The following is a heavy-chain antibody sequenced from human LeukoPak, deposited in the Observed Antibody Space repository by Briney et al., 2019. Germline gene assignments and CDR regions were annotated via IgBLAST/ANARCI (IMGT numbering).Heavy chain of an antibody. CDR1: GGSIISRRSY. CDR2: VYYCGRA. J-gene: IGHJ5*02. D-gene: IGHD2-2*01. CDR3: ARESDRYCSSMSCPNWYDP. V-gene: IGHV4-39*07. Sequence: PSETLSLTCPVSGGSIISRRSYWRCTRHPPEKGLEGIGSVYYCGRAYYYPSLKSRVTISVDTSKNQFSLELSSVTAADTAVYYCARESDRYCSSMSCPNWYDPWGQGTLVTVSS.